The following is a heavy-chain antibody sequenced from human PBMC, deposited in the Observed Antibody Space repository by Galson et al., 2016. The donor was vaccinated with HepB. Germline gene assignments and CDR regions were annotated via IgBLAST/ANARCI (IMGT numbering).Heavy chain of an antibody. CDR3: AKYIPVAGVFFDY. V-gene: IGHV3-23*01. J-gene: IGHJ4*02. CDR1: GFTFGSYA. Sequence: SLRLSCAASGFTFGSYAMSWVRQAPGKGLEWVSAISGNSDTRYYADSVKGRLTISRDNSKNTLYLQMNNLRVEDTAVYFCAKYIPVAGVFFDYWGQGTLVTVSS. CDR2: ISGNSDTR. D-gene: IGHD6-19*01.